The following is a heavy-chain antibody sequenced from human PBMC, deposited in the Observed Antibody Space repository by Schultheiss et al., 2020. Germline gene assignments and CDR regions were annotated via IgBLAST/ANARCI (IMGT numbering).Heavy chain of an antibody. CDR1: GGSISSYY. V-gene: IGHV4-59*12. Sequence: SETLSLTCTVSGGSISSYYWSWIRQPPGKGLEWIGYIYYSGSTNYNPSLKSRVTISVDTSKNQFSLKLSSVTAADTAVYYCARRAVVVIGMYYFDYWGQGTLVTVSS. CDR3: ARRAVVVIGMYYFDY. CDR2: IYYSGST. D-gene: IGHD3-22*01. J-gene: IGHJ4*02.